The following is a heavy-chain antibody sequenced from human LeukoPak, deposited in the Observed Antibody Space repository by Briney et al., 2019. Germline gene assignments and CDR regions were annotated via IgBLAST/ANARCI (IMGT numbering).Heavy chain of an antibody. CDR3: ARYNYGRNFDY. CDR1: GFTLSSYE. CDR2: ISSSGTTI. V-gene: IGHV3-48*03. Sequence: GGSLRLSCAASGFTLSSYEMNWVRQAPGGGLEWISYISSSGTTIYYADSVKGRFTISRDNAKNSLYLQMNSLIAEDTTVYLCARYNYGRNFDYWGQGTLVTVSS. J-gene: IGHJ4*02. D-gene: IGHD5-18*01.